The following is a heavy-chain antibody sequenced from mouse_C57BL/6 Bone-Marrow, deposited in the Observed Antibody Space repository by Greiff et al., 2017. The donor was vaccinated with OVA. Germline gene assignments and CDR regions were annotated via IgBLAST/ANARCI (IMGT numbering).Heavy chain of an antibody. CDR1: GYSFTGYY. CDR3: ARGGDYDFWFAY. CDR2: INPSTGGT. D-gene: IGHD2-4*01. J-gene: IGHJ3*01. V-gene: IGHV1-42*01. Sequence: VQLQQSGPELVKPGASVKISCKASGYSFTGYYMNWVKQSPEKSLEWIGEINPSTGGTTYNQKFKVKATLTVDKSSSTAYMQLKSLTSEDSAVYYCARGGDYDFWFAYWGQGTLVTVSA.